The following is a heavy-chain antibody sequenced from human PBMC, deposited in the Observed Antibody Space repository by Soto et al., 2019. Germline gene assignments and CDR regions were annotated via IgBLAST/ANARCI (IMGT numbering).Heavy chain of an antibody. V-gene: IGHV1-18*01. J-gene: IGHJ4*02. Sequence: ASVKVSCKASGYTFTSYGIGWVRQAPGQGLEWMGWISAYNGNTNYAQKLQGRVTMTTDTSTSTAYMELRSLRSDDTAVYYCARDPVAAGTQDFDYWGQGTLVTVSS. D-gene: IGHD6-13*01. CDR2: ISAYNGNT. CDR3: ARDPVAAGTQDFDY. CDR1: GYTFTSYG.